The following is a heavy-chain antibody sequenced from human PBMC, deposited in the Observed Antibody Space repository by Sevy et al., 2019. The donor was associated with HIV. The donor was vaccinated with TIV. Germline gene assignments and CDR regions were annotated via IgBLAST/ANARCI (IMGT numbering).Heavy chain of an antibody. CDR1: GDSINTYY. J-gene: IGHJ4*02. V-gene: IGHV4-59*08. CDR2: VSHSGNT. D-gene: IGHD2-2*01. Sequence: SETLSLTCTVSGDSINTYYWSWIRQPPGKGLEWIGYVSHSGNTNYNTSLKSRVSMSLDTSRNQFSLKVKSVTAADTAVYYCARLRWDLVVVPGATPGCYFDYWGQGTLVTVSS. CDR3: ARLRWDLVVVPGATPGCYFDY.